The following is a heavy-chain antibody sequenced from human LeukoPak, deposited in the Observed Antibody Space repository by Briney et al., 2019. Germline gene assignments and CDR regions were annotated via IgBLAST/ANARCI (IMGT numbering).Heavy chain of an antibody. CDR1: GGSLSNYY. CDR3: ARHGGCYSFDY. V-gene: IGHV4-59*08. Sequence: SETLSLTCSVSGGSLSNYYGRWIRQPPGKGLEWIGYIYNSGSSKYSPSLKSRVTISVDTSKNQFSLKVTSVTAADTAIYYCARHGGCYSFDYWGQGTLVTVSS. D-gene: IGHD3-22*01. J-gene: IGHJ4*02. CDR2: IYNSGSS.